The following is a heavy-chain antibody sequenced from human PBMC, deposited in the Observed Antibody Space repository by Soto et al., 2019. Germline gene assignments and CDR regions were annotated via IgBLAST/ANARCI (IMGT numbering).Heavy chain of an antibody. D-gene: IGHD3-16*01. J-gene: IGHJ4*02. V-gene: IGHV4-31*03. CDR2: IFYSGST. CDR3: ARDGGETGVDC. Sequence: QVQLQESGPGLVKPSQTLSLTCKVSGGSISSAVYFWSWIRQHPGKGLEWIGYIFYSGSTYYNPSLKSRVTISLDRAKNQFSLNLSSVTAADTAVYFCARDGGETGVDCWGQGTLVTVSS. CDR1: GGSISSAVYF.